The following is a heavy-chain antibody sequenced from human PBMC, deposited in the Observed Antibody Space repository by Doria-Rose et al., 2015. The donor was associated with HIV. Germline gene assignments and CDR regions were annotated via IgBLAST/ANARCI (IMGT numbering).Heavy chain of an antibody. CDR2: ISSSGTT. D-gene: IGHD3-10*01. J-gene: IGHJ4*02. V-gene: IGHV4-30-4*01. CDR1: GDSISSGDSF. Sequence: QVQLQESGPGLVRPSQTLSLTCTVSGDSISSGDSFWSWIRQPPGKGPEWIGYISSSGTTYYYPSLRGRLTISLDASRIQFSLNLNSVTAADTAVYYCARARNYGFPHFFDFWGQGTLVTVSS. CDR3: ARARNYGFPHFFDF.